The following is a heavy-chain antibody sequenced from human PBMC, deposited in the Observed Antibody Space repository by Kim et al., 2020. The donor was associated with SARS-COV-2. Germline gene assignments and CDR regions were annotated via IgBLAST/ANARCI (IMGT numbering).Heavy chain of an antibody. CDR1: GITFDDYG. V-gene: IGHV3-20*04. D-gene: IGHD3-3*01. CDR2: INWNGDSA. Sequence: GGSLRLSCAASGITFDDYGMSWVRQAPGKGLEWISGINWNGDSAGYADSVKGRFIISRDNVKNALYLQMDSLRVEDTAFYYCAGKRPNYHDSWSGSRYFDLWGRGTLVTVSS. J-gene: IGHJ2*01. CDR3: AGKRPNYHDSWSGSRYFDL.